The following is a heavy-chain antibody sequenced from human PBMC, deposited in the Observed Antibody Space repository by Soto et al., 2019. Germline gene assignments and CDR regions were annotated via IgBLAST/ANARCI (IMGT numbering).Heavy chain of an antibody. CDR2: IPDTGSG. V-gene: IGHV4-61*01. CDR1: GGSVISGSYY. CDR3: ARAHSGYDPLGMDV. J-gene: IGHJ6*02. Sequence: QVQLQESGPGLVKPSETLSLTCTVSGGSVISGSYYWSWIRQPPGKGLEWVGCIPDTGSGDYNPSLKSRVTISVHTSKRQFSLRLNSVTAADTAVYYCARAHSGYDPLGMDVWGQGTTVTVSS. D-gene: IGHD5-12*01.